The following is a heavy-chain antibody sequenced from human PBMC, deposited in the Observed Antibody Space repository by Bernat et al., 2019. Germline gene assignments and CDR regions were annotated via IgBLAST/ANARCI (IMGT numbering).Heavy chain of an antibody. J-gene: IGHJ4*02. CDR2: IKSKIDGGTI. D-gene: IGHD2-15*01. V-gene: IGHV3-15*01. CDR3: ATEEYCSGGSCYSFDH. Sequence: EVQLVESGGGFVKPGGSLRLSCAASGFTFSYAWMSWVRQAPGKGLEWVARIKSKIDGGTIEYAAPVKGRLTISREDSKSTVYLQMNSLKTEDTAVYYCATEEYCSGGSCYSFDHWGQGTLVTVSS. CDR1: GFTFSYAW.